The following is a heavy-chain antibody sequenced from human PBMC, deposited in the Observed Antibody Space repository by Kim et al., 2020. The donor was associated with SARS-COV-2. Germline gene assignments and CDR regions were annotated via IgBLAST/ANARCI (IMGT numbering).Heavy chain of an antibody. CDR1: GFTFSSYA. CDR2: ISGSGGST. D-gene: IGHD3-16*02. V-gene: IGHV3-23*01. CDR3: AKSQDYDYVWGSYRINYYFDY. Sequence: GGSLRLSCAASGFTFSSYAMSWVRQAPGKGLEWVSAISGSGGSTYYADSVKGRFTISRDNSKNTLYLQMNSLRAEDTAVYYCAKSQDYDYVWGSYRINYYFDYWGQGTLVTVSS. J-gene: IGHJ4*02.